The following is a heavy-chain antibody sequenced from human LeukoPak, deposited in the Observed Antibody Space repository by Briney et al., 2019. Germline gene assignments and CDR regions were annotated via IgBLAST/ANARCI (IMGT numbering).Heavy chain of an antibody. J-gene: IGHJ4*02. Sequence: GESLKISCNGSGYSFTSYWIGWVRQMPGKGLEWMGIIYPGDSGTRYSPSFQGQVTISADKSISTAYLQWSSLTASDTAMYYCARQNYHDSSGYLYYFDYWGQGTLVTVSS. D-gene: IGHD3-22*01. CDR3: ARQNYHDSSGYLYYFDY. V-gene: IGHV5-51*01. CDR1: GYSFTSYW. CDR2: IYPGDSGT.